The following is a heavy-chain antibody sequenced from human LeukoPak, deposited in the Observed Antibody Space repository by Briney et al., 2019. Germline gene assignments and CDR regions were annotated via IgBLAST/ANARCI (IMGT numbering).Heavy chain of an antibody. V-gene: IGHV1-69*05. CDR3: AREGATVTTYYYYYYMGV. CDR1: GGTFSSYA. Sequence: ASVKVSCKASGGTFSSYAISWVRQAPGQGLEWMGRIIPIFGTANYAQKFQGRVTITTDESTSTAYMELSSLRSEDTAVYYCAREGATVTTYYYYYYMGVWGKGTTVTVSS. D-gene: IGHD4-17*01. J-gene: IGHJ6*03. CDR2: IIPIFGTA.